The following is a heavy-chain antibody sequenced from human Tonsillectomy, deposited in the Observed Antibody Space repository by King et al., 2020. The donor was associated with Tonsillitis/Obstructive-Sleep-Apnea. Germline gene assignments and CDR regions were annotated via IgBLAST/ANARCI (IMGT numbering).Heavy chain of an antibody. CDR2: ISWNSGSI. J-gene: IGHJ4*02. CDR3: AKDMTYDFWSGLKG. Sequence: VQLVESGGGLVQPGRSLRLSCAASGFTFDDYAMHWVRHAPGKGLEWVSGISWNSGSIGYADSVKGRFTISRDNAKNSLYLQMNSLRAEDTALYYCAKDMTYDFWSGLKGWGQGTLVTVSS. CDR1: GFTFDDYA. V-gene: IGHV3-9*01. D-gene: IGHD3-3*01.